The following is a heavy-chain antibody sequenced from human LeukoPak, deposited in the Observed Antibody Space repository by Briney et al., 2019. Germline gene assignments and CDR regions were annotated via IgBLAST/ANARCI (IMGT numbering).Heavy chain of an antibody. V-gene: IGHV1-18*01. Sequence: ASVKVSCKASGYTCTSYGISWERQATGQGLEWMGWISAYNGNTNYAQKLQGRVTITTESSTTTTYQELRSLRSDTTAVNYWAREKKYRRSSVDYWGQGTLVSVSS. CDR2: ISAYNGNT. CDR3: AREKKYRRSSVDY. CDR1: GYTCTSYG. J-gene: IGHJ4*02. D-gene: IGHD6-6*01.